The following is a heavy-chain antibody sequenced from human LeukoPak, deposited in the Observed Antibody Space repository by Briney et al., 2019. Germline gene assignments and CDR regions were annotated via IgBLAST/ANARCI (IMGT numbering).Heavy chain of an antibody. D-gene: IGHD4-17*01. Sequence: PGVSVRLSCAASGFTFSSYSMNWVRQAPGKGLEWVAIISFDGSRRFYADSVRGRFTVSRDSSKNTLFLQMDSLSADDTGVYYCAKEGTDYGDYPYFFDYWGQGTLVTVSS. CDR3: AKEGTDYGDYPYFFDY. V-gene: IGHV3-30*18. J-gene: IGHJ4*02. CDR1: GFTFSSYS. CDR2: ISFDGSRR.